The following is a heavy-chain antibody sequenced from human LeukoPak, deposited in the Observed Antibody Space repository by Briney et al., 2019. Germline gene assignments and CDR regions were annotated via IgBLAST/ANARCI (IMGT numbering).Heavy chain of an antibody. CDR3: AREIDSSEDWFDP. D-gene: IGHD6-19*01. Sequence: PSETLSLTCTVSGGSISSSSYFWGWIRQPPGKGLEWIGSIYYSGSSYYNPSFKSRVTISVDTSKNQFSLKLSSVTAADTAVYYCAREIDSSEDWFDPWGQGTLVTVSS. J-gene: IGHJ5*02. CDR2: IYYSGSS. CDR1: GGSISSSSYF. V-gene: IGHV4-39*01.